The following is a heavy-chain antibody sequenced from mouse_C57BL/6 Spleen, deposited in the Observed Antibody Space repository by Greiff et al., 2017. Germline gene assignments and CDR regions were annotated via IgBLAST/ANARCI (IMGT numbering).Heavy chain of an antibody. CDR1: GYTFTDYY. CDR2: IGPGSGST. D-gene: IGHD1-1*01. CDR3: AITTVVAPYAMDY. V-gene: IGHV1-77*01. Sequence: QVQLQQSGAELVKPGASVKISCKASGYTFTDYYINWVKQRPGQGLEWIGKIGPGSGSTYYNEKFKGKATLTADKASSTAYMHLSSLTSEDSAVDFCAITTVVAPYAMDYWGQGTSVTVSS. J-gene: IGHJ4*01.